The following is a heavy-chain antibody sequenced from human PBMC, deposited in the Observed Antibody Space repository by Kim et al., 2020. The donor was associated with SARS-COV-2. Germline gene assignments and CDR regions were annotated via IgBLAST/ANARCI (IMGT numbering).Heavy chain of an antibody. V-gene: IGHV3-23*01. CDR3: AREVGDWSHNWLDP. D-gene: IGHD3-10*01. J-gene: IGHJ5*02. Sequence: YADSVKGRFTISRDDSKNTLNLQMNSLRVEDTAVYYCAREVGDWSHNWLDPWGQGTLVIVSS.